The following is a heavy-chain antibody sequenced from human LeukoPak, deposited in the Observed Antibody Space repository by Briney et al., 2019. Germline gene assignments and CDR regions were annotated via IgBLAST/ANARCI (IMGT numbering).Heavy chain of an antibody. CDR2: IKQDGSEK. CDR1: GFTFTSYW. CDR3: ATLRVAI. J-gene: IGHJ3*02. V-gene: IGHV3-7*01. Sequence: PGGSLRLSCAASGFTFTSYWMSWVRQAPGKGLEWVANIKQDGSEKYYVGSVKGRFTISTDNAKNSLYLQMNSLRSEDTAVYYCATLRVAIWGQGTMVTVSS.